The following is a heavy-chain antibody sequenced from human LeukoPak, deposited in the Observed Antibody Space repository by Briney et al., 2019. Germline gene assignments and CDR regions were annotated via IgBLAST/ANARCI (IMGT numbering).Heavy chain of an antibody. Sequence: GGSLRLSCAASGFTFSSYAMSWVRQAPGKGLEWVANIKPDGGETYYLDSVKGRFTISRDNAKSSLYLQMNSLRAEDTAVYYCARDYNLGQGTLVTVSS. CDR1: GFTFSSYA. CDR3: ARDYN. J-gene: IGHJ4*02. CDR2: IKPDGGET. V-gene: IGHV3-7*01.